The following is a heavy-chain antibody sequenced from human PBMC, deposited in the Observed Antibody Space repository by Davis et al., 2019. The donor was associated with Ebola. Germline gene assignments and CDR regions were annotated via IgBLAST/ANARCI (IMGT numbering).Heavy chain of an antibody. CDR3: ARGMGYSSGWFDY. CDR1: GGSISSSNW. J-gene: IGHJ4*02. Sequence: MPGGSLRLSCAVSGGSISSSNWWSWVRQPPGKGLEWIGEIYHSGSTNYNPSLKSRVTISVDTSKNQFSLKLSSVTAADTAVYYCARGMGYSSGWFDYWGQGALVTVSS. CDR2: IYHSGST. D-gene: IGHD6-19*01. V-gene: IGHV4-4*02.